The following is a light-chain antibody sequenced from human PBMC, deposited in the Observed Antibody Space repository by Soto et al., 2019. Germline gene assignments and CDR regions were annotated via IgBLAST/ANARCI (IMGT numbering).Light chain of an antibody. J-gene: IGKJ1*01. CDR2: STS. V-gene: IGKV1-39*01. Sequence: DIQMTQSPSSLSASVGDRVTITCRASQSITRYLNLYQQKSGRGPKLLISSTSSLQSGVPSRFTGSGSGTDFTLTISSLQPEDFATYYCQQSDSIPLTFGQGTKVEVK. CDR3: QQSDSIPLT. CDR1: QSITRY.